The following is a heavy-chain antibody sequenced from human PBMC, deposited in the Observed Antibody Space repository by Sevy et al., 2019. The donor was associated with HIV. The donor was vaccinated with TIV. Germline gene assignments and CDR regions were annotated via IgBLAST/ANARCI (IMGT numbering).Heavy chain of an antibody. Sequence: SETLSLTCSVSGGPISSYFWTWVRQSPGKGLEWTGNIYFTGNTDYCPSLKSRVTLSLDTSKSQFSLTLKSVTAPDTAIYFCAGDSTTRPRVLDYWGQGTLVTVSS. CDR2: IYFTGNT. CDR3: AGDSTTRPRVLDY. V-gene: IGHV4-59*01. CDR1: GGPISSYF. J-gene: IGHJ4*02. D-gene: IGHD1-1*01.